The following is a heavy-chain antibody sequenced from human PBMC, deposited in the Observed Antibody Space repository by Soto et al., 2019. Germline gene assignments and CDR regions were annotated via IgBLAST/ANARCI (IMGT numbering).Heavy chain of an antibody. CDR2: INPNSGGT. CDR1: GYTFTGYY. V-gene: IGHV1-2*02. D-gene: IGHD4-17*01. Sequence: ASVKVSCKASGYTFTGYYMHWVRQAPGQGLEWMGWINPNSGGTNYAQKFQGRVTVTRDTSISTAYMELSRLRSDDTAVYYCARGLNYGDYVNFDYWGQGTLVTVSS. CDR3: ARGLNYGDYVNFDY. J-gene: IGHJ4*02.